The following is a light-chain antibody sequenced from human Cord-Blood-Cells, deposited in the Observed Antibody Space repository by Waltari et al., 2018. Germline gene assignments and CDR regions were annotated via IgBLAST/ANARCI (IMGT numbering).Light chain of an antibody. CDR3: AAWDDSLSGWA. V-gene: IGLV1-47*03. CDR2: RNN. CDR1: SSNIGSNY. Sequence: QSVLTQPPSASGTPGQRVTISCSGSSSNIGSNYVYWYQQLPGTAPKLLIYRNNQRPSGVPDRFSGSKSGTSASLAISGLWSEDEADYYCAAWDDSLSGWAFGGGTKLTVL. J-gene: IGLJ3*02.